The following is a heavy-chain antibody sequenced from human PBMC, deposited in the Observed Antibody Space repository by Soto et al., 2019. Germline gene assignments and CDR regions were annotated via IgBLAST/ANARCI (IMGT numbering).Heavy chain of an antibody. Sequence: GGSLRLSCAASGFTFSDYYMSWIRQAPGKGLEWVSYISSSGSTIYYADSVKGRFTISRDDSKNTAYLQMNSLKTEDTAVYYCTRHDSNYDFWLGYPPRSGMDVWGQETTVTVS. D-gene: IGHD3-3*01. CDR1: GFTFSDYY. V-gene: IGHV3-11*01. CDR2: ISSSGSTI. J-gene: IGHJ6*02. CDR3: TRHDSNYDFWLGYPPRSGMDV.